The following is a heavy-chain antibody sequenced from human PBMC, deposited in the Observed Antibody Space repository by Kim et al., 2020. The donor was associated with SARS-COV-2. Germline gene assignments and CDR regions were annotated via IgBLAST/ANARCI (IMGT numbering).Heavy chain of an antibody. V-gene: IGHV3-48*02. CDR3: ARDLTAMVGY. Sequence: TIYYADSVKGRFTISRDNAKNSLYLQMNSLRDEDTAVYYCARDLTAMVGYWGQGTLVTVSS. J-gene: IGHJ4*02. CDR2: TI. D-gene: IGHD5-18*01.